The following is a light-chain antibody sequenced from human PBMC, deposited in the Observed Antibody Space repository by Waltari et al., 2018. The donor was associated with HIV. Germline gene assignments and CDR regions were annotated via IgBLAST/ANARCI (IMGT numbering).Light chain of an antibody. CDR1: QSISSW. CDR3: QQYNDWYT. J-gene: IGKJ2*01. CDR2: KAS. V-gene: IGKV1-5*03. Sequence: DIQMTQSPSILSASVGYRVTIPCRASQSISSWLAWYQQKPGKAPKLLIYKASSLESGVPSRFSGSGSGTEFTLTISSLQPDDSATYYCQQYNDWYTFGQGSKLEIK.